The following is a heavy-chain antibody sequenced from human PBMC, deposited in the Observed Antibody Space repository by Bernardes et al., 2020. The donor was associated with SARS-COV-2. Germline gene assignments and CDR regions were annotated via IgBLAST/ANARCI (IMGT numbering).Heavy chain of an antibody. CDR2: IRSKAYGGTT. Sequence: GGSLRLSCTASGFTFGDYAMSWFRQAPGKGLEWVGFIRSKAYGGTTEYAASVKGRFTISRDDSKSIAYLQMNSLKTEDTAVYYCTRDFDWLYDVEPRFDYWGQGTLVTVSS. CDR3: TRDFDWLYDVEPRFDY. V-gene: IGHV3-49*03. CDR1: GFTFGDYA. D-gene: IGHD3-9*01. J-gene: IGHJ4*02.